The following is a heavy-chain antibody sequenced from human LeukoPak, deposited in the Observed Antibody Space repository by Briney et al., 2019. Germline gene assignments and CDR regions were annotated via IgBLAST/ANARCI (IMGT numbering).Heavy chain of an antibody. V-gene: IGHV1-46*01. J-gene: IGHJ4*02. CDR3: ARDSIFGVVILDY. CDR2: INPSGGST. Sequence: GASVKVSCKASGYTFTSYYMHWVRQPPGQGLEWRGIINPSGGSTSYAQKFQGRVTMTRDTSTSTVYMELSSLRSDDTAVYYCARDSIFGVVILDYWGQGTLVTVSS. CDR1: GYTFTSYY. D-gene: IGHD3-3*01.